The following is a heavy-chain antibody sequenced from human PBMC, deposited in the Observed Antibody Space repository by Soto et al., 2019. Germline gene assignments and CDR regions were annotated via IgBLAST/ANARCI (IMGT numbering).Heavy chain of an antibody. D-gene: IGHD5-12*01. J-gene: IGHJ5*02. Sequence: GASVKVSCKASGYTFTSYGISWVRQAPGQGLEWMGWISAYNGNTNYAQKLQGRVTMTTDTSTSTAYMELRSLRSDDTAVYYCARRIDSGYDWDNWFAPWGQGTLVTVSS. V-gene: IGHV1-18*04. CDR1: GYTFTSYG. CDR3: ARRIDSGYDWDNWFAP. CDR2: ISAYNGNT.